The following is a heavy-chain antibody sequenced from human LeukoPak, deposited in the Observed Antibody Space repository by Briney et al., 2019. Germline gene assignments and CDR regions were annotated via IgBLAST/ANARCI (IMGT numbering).Heavy chain of an antibody. D-gene: IGHD5-18*01. CDR2: MNPNSGNT. CDR3: ARGRGYSYGYGRVNDAFDI. J-gene: IGHJ3*02. CDR1: GGTFSSYA. Sequence: ASVKVSCKASGGTFSSYAISWVRQAPGQGLEWMGWMNPNSGNTGYAQKFQGRVTMTRNTSISTAYMELSSLRSEDTAVYYCARGRGYSYGYGRVNDAFDIWGQGTMVTVSS. V-gene: IGHV1-8*02.